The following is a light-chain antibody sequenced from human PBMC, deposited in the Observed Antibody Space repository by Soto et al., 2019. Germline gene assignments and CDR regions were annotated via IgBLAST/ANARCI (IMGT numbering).Light chain of an antibody. Sequence: DIQMTQSPSTLSASVGDIVTITCRASQSFSTWLAWYQQKPGKAPNLLIYKTSILESGVPSRFSGSGSGTEFSLTISSLQPDDCATYYCQQYNSNPLTFGGGTKVEI. J-gene: IGKJ4*01. CDR2: KTS. CDR3: QQYNSNPLT. V-gene: IGKV1-5*03. CDR1: QSFSTW.